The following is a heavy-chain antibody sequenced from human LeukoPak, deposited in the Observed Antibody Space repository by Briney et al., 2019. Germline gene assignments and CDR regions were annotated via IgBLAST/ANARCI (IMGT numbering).Heavy chain of an antibody. CDR2: IYYSGST. CDR1: GGSISSYY. Sequence: PSGTLSLTCTVSGGSISSYYWSWIRQPPGKGLEWIGYIYYSGSTNYNPSLKSRVTISVDTSKNQFSLKLSSVTAADTAVYYCASSYCGGDCAIDYWGQGTLVTVSS. CDR3: ASSYCGGDCAIDY. V-gene: IGHV4-59*01. D-gene: IGHD2-21*02. J-gene: IGHJ4*02.